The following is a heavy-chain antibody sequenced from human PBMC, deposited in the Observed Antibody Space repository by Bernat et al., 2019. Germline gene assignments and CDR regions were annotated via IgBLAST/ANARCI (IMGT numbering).Heavy chain of an antibody. CDR3: ERERPYWSGGSGWGGGDFDY. CDR2: IKQDGSEK. CDR1: GFTFSSYW. Sequence: EVQLVESGGGLVQPGGSLRLSCAASGFTFSSYWMSWVRQAPGKGLEWVANIKQDGSEKYYVDSVKGRFTISRDNAKNSLYLQMNSLRAEETAVYYCERERPYWSGGSGWGGGDFDYWSQGTLVTVSS. J-gene: IGHJ4*02. V-gene: IGHV3-7*01. D-gene: IGHD2-15*01.